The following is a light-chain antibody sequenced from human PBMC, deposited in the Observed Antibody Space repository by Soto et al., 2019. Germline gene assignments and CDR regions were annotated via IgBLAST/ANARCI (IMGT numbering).Light chain of an antibody. J-gene: IGKJ1*01. CDR2: KAS. Sequence: DIQMTQSPSTLSASVGDRVTITCRASQSSSSWLAWYQQKPGKAPKLLIYKASSLESGVTSRFSGSGSGTEFTLTISSLQPHDFATYYCQQYNSYPRTFGQGTKVEIK. CDR3: QQYNSYPRT. V-gene: IGKV1-5*03. CDR1: QSSSSW.